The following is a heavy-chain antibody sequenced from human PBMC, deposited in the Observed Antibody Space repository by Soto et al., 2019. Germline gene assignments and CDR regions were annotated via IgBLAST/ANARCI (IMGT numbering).Heavy chain of an antibody. CDR1: GGSFSGYF. CDR2: INHMGST. Sequence: QVRLQQWGAGLLKPSETLSLTCTVFGGSFSGYFWTWIRQPPGKGLEWIGEINHMGSTNYIPSLKGRVTMSVDMSKNQFPLRLSSVTAADTAVYYCARGNLDFRYYVILTGYHALVIWGQGTMVTVSS. CDR3: ARGNLDFRYYVILTGYHALVI. D-gene: IGHD3-9*01. J-gene: IGHJ3*02. V-gene: IGHV4-34*01.